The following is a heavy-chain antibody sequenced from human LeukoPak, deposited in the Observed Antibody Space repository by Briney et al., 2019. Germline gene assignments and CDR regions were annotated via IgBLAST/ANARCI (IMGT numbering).Heavy chain of an antibody. D-gene: IGHD6-19*01. V-gene: IGHV4-34*01. CDR3: ARGPYSSGCDY. Sequence: SETLSLTCAVYGGSFSGYYWSWIRQPPGKGREWIGEINRSCSTNYNPSLKSRVTISVDTSKSQLALKLSSVTAAATAVYYCARGPYSSGCDYWGQGTLVTVSS. CDR2: INRSCST. J-gene: IGHJ4*02. CDR1: GGSFSGYY.